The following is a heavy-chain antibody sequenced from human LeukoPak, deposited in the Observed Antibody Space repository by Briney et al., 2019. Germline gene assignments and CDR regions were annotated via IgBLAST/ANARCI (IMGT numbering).Heavy chain of an antibody. J-gene: IGHJ3*01. D-gene: IGHD3-22*01. CDR1: GYSISSGFY. CDR3: ARLAVSYYYDSSTYSPVAFDV. Sequence: SETLSLTCNVSGYSISSGFYWGWIRQSPGEGLEWIATIFHSGGIFYNPSLKGRVSLSVDTSQNQFSLELNSVTAAYTAVYYCARLAVSYYYDSSTYSPVAFDVWGQGTMVTVSS. V-gene: IGHV4-38-2*02. CDR2: IFHSGGI.